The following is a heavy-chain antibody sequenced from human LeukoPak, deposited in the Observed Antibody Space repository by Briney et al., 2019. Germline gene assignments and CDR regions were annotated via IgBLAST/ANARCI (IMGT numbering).Heavy chain of an antibody. CDR1: GFTFSKYA. CDR3: ARGDSSGWYSSDYYYYAMDV. Sequence: GGSLRLSCAASGFTFSKYALHWVRQAPGKGLEWVAIISYDGSNKYYADSVRGRFTISRDNSKKTLYLQINSLRPEDTAVYYCARGDSSGWYSSDYYYYAMDVWGQGTTVTVSS. D-gene: IGHD6-19*01. CDR2: ISYDGSNK. V-gene: IGHV3-30-3*01. J-gene: IGHJ6*02.